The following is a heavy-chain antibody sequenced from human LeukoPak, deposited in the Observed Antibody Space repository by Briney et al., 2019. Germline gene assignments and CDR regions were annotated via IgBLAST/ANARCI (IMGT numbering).Heavy chain of an antibody. CDR1: GFTFSSYS. J-gene: IGHJ4*02. CDR2: ISSSSYI. CDR3: ARGDSGGSSGYYLDY. V-gene: IGHV3-21*01. Sequence: GGSLRLSCAASGFTFSSYSMNWVRQAPGKGLEWVSSISSSSYIYYADSVKGRFTISRDNAKNSLYLQMNSLRAEDTAVYYCARGDSGGSSGYYLDYWGQGTLVTVSS. D-gene: IGHD3-22*01.